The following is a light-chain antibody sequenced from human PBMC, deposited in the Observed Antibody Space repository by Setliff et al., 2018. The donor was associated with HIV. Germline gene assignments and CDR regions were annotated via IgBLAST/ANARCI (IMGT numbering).Light chain of an antibody. CDR3: QQYNSFLT. CDR1: QSISSW. CDR2: KAS. V-gene: IGKV1-5*03. J-gene: IGKJ4*01. Sequence: DIQMTQSPSTLSASVGDRVIITCRASQSISSWLAWYQQKPGKAPKLLIYKASSLESGVPSRFSGSGSGTEFTLTISSLQPDDFATYYCQQYNSFLTVGGGTKVDIK.